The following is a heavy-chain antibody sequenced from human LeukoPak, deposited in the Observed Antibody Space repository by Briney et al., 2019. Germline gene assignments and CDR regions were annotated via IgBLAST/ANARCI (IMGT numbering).Heavy chain of an antibody. D-gene: IGHD4-17*01. CDR2: ISYDGSNK. V-gene: IGHV3-30-3*01. CDR3: ARGVTTVTTLSYYYGMDV. J-gene: IGHJ6*02. Sequence: GGSLRLSCAASGFTFSSYAMHWVRQAPGKGLEWVAVISYDGSNKYYADSVKGRFTISRDNSKNTLYLQMNSLRAEDTAVYYCARGVTTVTTLSYYYGMDVWGQGTTVTVSS. CDR1: GFTFSSYA.